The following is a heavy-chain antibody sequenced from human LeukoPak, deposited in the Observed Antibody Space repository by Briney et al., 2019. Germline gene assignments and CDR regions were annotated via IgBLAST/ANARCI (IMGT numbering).Heavy chain of an antibody. J-gene: IGHJ4*02. CDR2: IIPIFGTA. CDR1: GGTFSSYA. CDR3: ARVRAYTRYTSSGWFPFDY. D-gene: IGHD6-19*01. Sequence: SVKVSCKASGGTFSSYAISWVRQAPGQGLEWMGGIIPIFGTANYAQKFQGRVTITADESTSTAYMELSSLRSEDTAVYYCARVRAYTRYTSSGWFPFDYWGQGTLVTVSS. V-gene: IGHV1-69*13.